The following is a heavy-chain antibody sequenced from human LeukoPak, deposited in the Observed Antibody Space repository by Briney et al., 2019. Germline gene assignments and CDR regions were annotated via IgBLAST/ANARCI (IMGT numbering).Heavy chain of an antibody. CDR3: GRHRSGSGTYFIDY. V-gene: IGHV3-7*01. CDR2: MKKDGSET. J-gene: IGHJ4*02. D-gene: IGHD3-10*01. Sequence: GGSLRLSCVVSGFTFRSYSMIWVRQAPGKGLQWVANMKKDGSETKYVESVKGRFTISTDNAKSSLYLQMNSLRAEDTAVYYCGRHRSGSGTYFIDYWGQGTLVSVSS. CDR1: GFTFRSYS.